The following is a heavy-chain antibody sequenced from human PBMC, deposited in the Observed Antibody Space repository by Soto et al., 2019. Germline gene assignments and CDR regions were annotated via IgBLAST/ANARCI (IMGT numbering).Heavy chain of an antibody. D-gene: IGHD5-12*01. V-gene: IGHV5-51*01. CDR2: VYVSDSET. CDR3: ARRGTISGRDAFDV. CDR1: GYYSSSYW. J-gene: IGHJ3*01. Sequence: GESLKISCRGSGYYSSSYWIAWVRQMSGKGLEWLGSVYVSDSETKYSPSFQGQVTISADKYTNTAYLYWSSLKASDTAMYYCARRGTISGRDAFDVWGEGTMITVSS.